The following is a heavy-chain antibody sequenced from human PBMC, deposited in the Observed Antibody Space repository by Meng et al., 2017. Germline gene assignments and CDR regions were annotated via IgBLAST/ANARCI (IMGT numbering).Heavy chain of an antibody. CDR2: ISGSGGST. V-gene: IGHV3-23*01. Sequence: GSSLKISCASSGFTFSSYAMSWVRQAPGKGLEWVSAISGSGGSTYYADSVKSRFTISRDNSKNTLYLQMNSLRAEDTAVYYCAKDAGAITMIVVFDYWGQGTLVTVSS. J-gene: IGHJ4*02. D-gene: IGHD3-22*01. CDR3: AKDAGAITMIVVFDY. CDR1: GFTFSSYA.